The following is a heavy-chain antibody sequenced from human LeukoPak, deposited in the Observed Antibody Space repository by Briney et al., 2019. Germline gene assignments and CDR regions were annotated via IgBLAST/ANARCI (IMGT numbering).Heavy chain of an antibody. CDR1: GGSISSYY. Sequence: PSETLSLTCTVSGGSISSYYWSWIRQPPGKGLEWIGYIYYSGSTNYNPSLKSRVTISVDTSKNQFSLKLSSVTAADTAVYYCARGDYYDSCIDYWGQGTLVTVSS. CDR3: ARGDYYDSCIDY. CDR2: IYYSGST. D-gene: IGHD3-22*01. J-gene: IGHJ4*02. V-gene: IGHV4-59*08.